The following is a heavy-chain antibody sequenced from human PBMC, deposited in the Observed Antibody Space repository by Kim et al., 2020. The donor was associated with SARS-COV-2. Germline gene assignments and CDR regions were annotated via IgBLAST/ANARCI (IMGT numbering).Heavy chain of an antibody. D-gene: IGHD3-10*01. J-gene: IGHJ4*02. CDR3: ARAVRPGAGTPEDY. Sequence: TSLKSRVTISVDTSKNQFSLKLSSVTAADTAVYYCARAVRPGAGTPEDYWGQGTLVTVSS. V-gene: IGHV4-34*01.